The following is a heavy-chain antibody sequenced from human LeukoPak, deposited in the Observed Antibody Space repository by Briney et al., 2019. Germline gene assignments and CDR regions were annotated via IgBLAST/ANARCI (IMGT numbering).Heavy chain of an antibody. V-gene: IGHV3-11*06. CDR3: ARGNPGPDY. D-gene: IGHD1-1*01. Sequence: GGSLRLSCAASGFTFSDSDYYLSWIRQAPGTGLEWVSDITSVSSYTKYADSVKGRFTISRDNAENSLYLQMNSLRADDTAVYYCARGNPGPDYWGQGTLVTVSS. CDR2: ITSVSSYT. CDR1: GFTFSDSDYY. J-gene: IGHJ4*02.